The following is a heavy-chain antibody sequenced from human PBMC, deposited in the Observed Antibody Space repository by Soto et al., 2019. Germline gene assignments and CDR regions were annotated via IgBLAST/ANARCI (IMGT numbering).Heavy chain of an antibody. CDR1: GFTFSSYG. CDR3: AKDSRFDSAAAGGMDV. CDR2: ISYDGSNK. V-gene: IGHV3-30*18. D-gene: IGHD6-13*01. Sequence: PGGSLRLSCAASGFTFSSYGMHWVRQAPGKWLEWVAVISYDGSNKYYADSVKGRFTISRDNSKNTLYLQMNSLRAEDTAVYYCAKDSRFDSAAAGGMDVWGQGXTVTVYS. J-gene: IGHJ6*02.